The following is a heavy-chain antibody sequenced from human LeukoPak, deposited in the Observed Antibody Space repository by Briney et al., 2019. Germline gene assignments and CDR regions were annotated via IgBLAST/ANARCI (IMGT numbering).Heavy chain of an antibody. CDR1: GGSISTRSYY. Sequence: PSETPSLTCTVSGGSISTRSYYWGWIRQPPGKGLEWIGTIYDSGSTYINPSLKSRVTVSEDTSKNQFSLKLSSVTAADTAVYYCARHFDLYYGMDVWGQGTTVTVSS. CDR2: IYDSGST. V-gene: IGHV4-39*01. J-gene: IGHJ6*02. D-gene: IGHD3-9*01. CDR3: ARHFDLYYGMDV.